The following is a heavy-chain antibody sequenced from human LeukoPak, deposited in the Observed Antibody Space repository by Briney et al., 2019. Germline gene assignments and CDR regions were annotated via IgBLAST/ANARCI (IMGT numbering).Heavy chain of an antibody. CDR2: IIPIFGTA. CDR1: GGTFSSYA. V-gene: IGHV1-69*05. J-gene: IGHJ4*02. CDR3: AREGTGRYYGSGSYYTVY. Sequence: ASVKVSCKAPGGTFSSYAISWVRQAPGQGLEWMGGIIPIFGTANYAQKFQGRVTITTDESTSTAYMELSSLRSEDTAVYYCAREGTGRYYGSGSYYTVYWGQGTLVTVSS. D-gene: IGHD3-10*01.